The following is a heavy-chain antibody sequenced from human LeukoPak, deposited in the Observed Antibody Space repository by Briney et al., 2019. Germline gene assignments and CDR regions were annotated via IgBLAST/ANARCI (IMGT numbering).Heavy chain of an antibody. CDR2: ISGSGGST. V-gene: IGHV3-23*01. J-gene: IGHJ4*02. D-gene: IGHD2-15*01. Sequence: GGSLRLSCAASGFTFSSYAMSWVRQAPGKGLEWVSAISGSGGSTYYADSVKGRFTISRDNSKNTLYLQMNSLRAEDTAVYYCRAVVVAAAVVYYFDYWGQGTLVTVSS. CDR1: GFTFSSYA. CDR3: RAVVVAAAVVYYFDY.